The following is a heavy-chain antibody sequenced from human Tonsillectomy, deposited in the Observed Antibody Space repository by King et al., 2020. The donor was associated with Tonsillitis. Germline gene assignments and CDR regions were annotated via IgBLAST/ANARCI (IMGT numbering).Heavy chain of an antibody. CDR2: IYHSGTT. V-gene: IGHV4-38-2*02. D-gene: IGHD5-18*01. J-gene: IGHJ3*02. Sequence: LQLQESGPGLVKPSETLSLTCTVSDYSISSGYYWGWIRQPPGKGLEWIGSIYHSGTTFFNPSLRSRVTISVDTSKSQFSLNLSSVTAADTAVYYCARVNEPVIQVWQADDAFNIWGQGTMVTVSS. CDR1: DYSISSGYY. CDR3: ARVNEPVIQVWQADDAFNI.